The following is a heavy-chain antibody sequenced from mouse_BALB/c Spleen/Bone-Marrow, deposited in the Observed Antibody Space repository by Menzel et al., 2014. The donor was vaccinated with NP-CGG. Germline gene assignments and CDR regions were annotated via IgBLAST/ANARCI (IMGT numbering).Heavy chain of an antibody. CDR2: IDPANGNT. Sequence: EVQLQQSGAELVKLGASVKLSCTASGLNIKDTYMHWVKQRPEQGLEWIGRIDPANGNTKYDPKFQGKATIIADTSSNTAHLQLNSLTSEDTAVYYCASYRYGWYFDVWGAGTTVTVSS. CDR3: ASYRYGWYFDV. D-gene: IGHD2-12*01. CDR1: GLNIKDTY. V-gene: IGHV14-3*02. J-gene: IGHJ1*01.